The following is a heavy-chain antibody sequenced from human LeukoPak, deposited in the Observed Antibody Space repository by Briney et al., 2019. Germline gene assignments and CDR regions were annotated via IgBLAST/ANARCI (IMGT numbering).Heavy chain of an antibody. CDR2: IYYSGST. CDR1: GGSISSYY. D-gene: IGHD3-22*01. J-gene: IGHJ3*02. Sequence: SETLSLTCTVSGGSISSYYWSWIRQPPGKGLEWIGYIYYSGSTNYNPSLKSRVTISVDTSKNQFSLKLSSVTAADTAVYYCARHSLLFYYDSSGYGAFDIWGQGTMVTVSS. V-gene: IGHV4-59*08. CDR3: ARHSLLFYYDSSGYGAFDI.